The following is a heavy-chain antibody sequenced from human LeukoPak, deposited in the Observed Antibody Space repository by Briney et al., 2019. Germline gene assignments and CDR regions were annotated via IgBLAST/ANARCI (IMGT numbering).Heavy chain of an antibody. CDR3: ARDPNPSYDSSGYGYFDY. D-gene: IGHD3-22*01. V-gene: IGHV3-64*01. Sequence: PGGSLRLSCAASGFTFSSYAMHWVRQAPGKGLEYVSAISSSGGSTYYANSVKGRFTISRDNSKNTLYLQMGSLRAEDMAVYYCARDPNPSYDSSGYGYFDYWGQGTLVTVSS. CDR1: GFTFSSYA. CDR2: ISSSGGST. J-gene: IGHJ4*02.